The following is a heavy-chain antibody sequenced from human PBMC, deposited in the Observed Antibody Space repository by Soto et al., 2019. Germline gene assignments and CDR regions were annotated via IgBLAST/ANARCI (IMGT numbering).Heavy chain of an antibody. CDR1: GFTFSRFA. Sequence: EVQLLESGGDLVHPGGSLRLSCSASGFTFSRFAMSWVRLTPGKGLEWVSAITGSGDATFYADSVKGRFTISRDNSGNALYLQMNSLRAEATALYFCASGIVGYCSGDSCYAYWFDPRGQGTLVTVSS. CDR3: ASGIVGYCSGDSCYAYWFDP. CDR2: ITGSGDAT. V-gene: IGHV3-23*01. J-gene: IGHJ5*02. D-gene: IGHD2-15*01.